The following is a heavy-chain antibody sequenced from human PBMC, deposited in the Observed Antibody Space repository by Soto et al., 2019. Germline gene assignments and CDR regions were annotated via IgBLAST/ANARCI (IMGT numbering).Heavy chain of an antibody. CDR1: GFTFSSYE. D-gene: IGHD2-2*01. J-gene: IGHJ5*02. V-gene: IGHV3-48*03. Sequence: EVQLVESGGGLVQPGGSLRLSCAASGFTFSSYEMNWVRQAPGKGLEWVSYISSSGSTIYYADSVKGRFTISRDNAKDSLYLQMNSRRAGDTAVYYCARQLDQLLYNWCDPWGQGTLVTVSS. CDR2: ISSSGSTI. CDR3: ARQLDQLLYNWCDP.